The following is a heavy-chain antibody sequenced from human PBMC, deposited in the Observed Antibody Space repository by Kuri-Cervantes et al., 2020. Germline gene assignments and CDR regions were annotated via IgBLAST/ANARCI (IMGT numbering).Heavy chain of an antibody. CDR1: GFTFAYYG. V-gene: IGHV3-33*01. CDR3: ARDTGYCSSTSCYGDWYFDL. CDR2: LWSDGNKK. Sequence: GGSLRLSCAASGFTFAYYGMHWVRQAPGKGLEWVAVLWSDGNKKYYADSVKGRFTISRDNSKNTLYLQMNSLRAEDTAVYYCARDTGYCSSTSCYGDWYFDLWGRGTLVTVSS. D-gene: IGHD2-2*01. J-gene: IGHJ2*01.